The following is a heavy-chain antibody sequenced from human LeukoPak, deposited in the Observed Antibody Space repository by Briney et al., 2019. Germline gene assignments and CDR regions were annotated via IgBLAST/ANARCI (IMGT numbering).Heavy chain of an antibody. V-gene: IGHV3-73*01. J-gene: IGHJ6*03. CDR2: IRSKANSYAT. D-gene: IGHD1-26*01. CDR3: TRHGDGNYYYYYMDV. CDR1: GFTFSGSA. Sequence: GGSLRLSCAASGFTFSGSAMHWVRQASGKGLEWVGRIRSKANSYATAYAASVKGRFTISRDDSKNTAYLQMNSLKTEDTAVYYCTRHGDGNYYYYYMDVWGKGTTVTVSS.